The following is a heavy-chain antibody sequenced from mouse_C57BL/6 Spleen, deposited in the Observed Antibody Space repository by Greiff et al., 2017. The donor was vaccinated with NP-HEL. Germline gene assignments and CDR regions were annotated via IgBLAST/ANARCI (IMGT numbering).Heavy chain of an antibody. J-gene: IGHJ2*01. V-gene: IGHV5-17*01. CDR1: GFTFSDYG. CDR3: ARGGELRAYYFDY. Sequence: EVKVVESGGGLVKPGGSLKLSCASSGFTFSDYGMHWVRQAPEKGLEWVAYISSGSSTIYYADTVKGRFTISRDNAKNTLFRQMTSLRSEDTAMYYCARGGELRAYYFDYWGQGTTLTVSS. CDR2: ISSGSSTI. D-gene: IGHD1-1*01.